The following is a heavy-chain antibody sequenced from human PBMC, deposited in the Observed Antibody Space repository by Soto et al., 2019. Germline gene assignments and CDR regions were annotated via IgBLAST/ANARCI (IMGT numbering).Heavy chain of an antibody. CDR2: ISYDGSNK. Sequence: QVQLVETGGGVVQPGRSLRLSCAASGFTFSSYGMHWVRQAPGKGLEWVAVISYDGSNKYYADSVKGRFTISRDNSKNTLYLQMNSLRAEDTAVYYCAKDRAVAPSLGVCYWGQGTLVTVSS. J-gene: IGHJ4*02. V-gene: IGHV3-30*18. D-gene: IGHD6-19*01. CDR1: GFTFSSYG. CDR3: AKDRAVAPSLGVCY.